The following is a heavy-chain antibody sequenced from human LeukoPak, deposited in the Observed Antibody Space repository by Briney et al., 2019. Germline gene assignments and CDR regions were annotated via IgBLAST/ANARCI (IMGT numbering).Heavy chain of an antibody. D-gene: IGHD3-22*01. CDR3: ARQIDIVVVIGYYFDY. CDR2: IYHSGST. CDR1: GYSISSGYY. Sequence: SETLSLTCTVSGYSISSGYYWGWIRQPPGKGLEWIGSIYHSGSTYYNPSLKSRVTISVDTSKNQFSLKLSSVTAADTAVYYCARQIDIVVVIGYYFDYWGQGTLVTVSS. J-gene: IGHJ4*02. V-gene: IGHV4-38-2*02.